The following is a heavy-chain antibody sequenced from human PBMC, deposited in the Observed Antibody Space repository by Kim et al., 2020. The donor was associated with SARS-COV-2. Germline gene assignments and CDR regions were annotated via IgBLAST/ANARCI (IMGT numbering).Heavy chain of an antibody. Sequence: SETLSLTCTVSGGSVSSGSYYWSWIRQPPGKGLEWIGYIYYSGSTNCNPSLKSRVTISVDTSKNQFSLKLSSVTAADTTVYYCAGGSGSYYDTRFDYWGQGTLVTVSS. V-gene: IGHV4-61*01. CDR2: IYYSGST. J-gene: IGHJ4*02. CDR3: AGGSGSYYDTRFDY. CDR1: GGSVSSGSYY. D-gene: IGHD3-10*01.